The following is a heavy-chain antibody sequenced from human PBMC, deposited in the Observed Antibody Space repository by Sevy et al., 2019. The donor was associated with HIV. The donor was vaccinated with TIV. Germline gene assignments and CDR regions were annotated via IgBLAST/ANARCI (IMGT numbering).Heavy chain of an antibody. J-gene: IGHJ6*02. CDR2: IHSSSSTT. CDR3: SRVRDELGPERMDV. V-gene: IGHV3-48*02. Sequence: GGSLRLSCAASGFSFISYSMNWVRQAPGKGLEWVSYIHSSSSTTYYADSVKGRFIISRDIAKNSLYLQMNSLRDEDTAVYYCSRVRDELGPERMDVWGQGTTVTVSS. CDR1: GFSFISYS. D-gene: IGHD3-10*01.